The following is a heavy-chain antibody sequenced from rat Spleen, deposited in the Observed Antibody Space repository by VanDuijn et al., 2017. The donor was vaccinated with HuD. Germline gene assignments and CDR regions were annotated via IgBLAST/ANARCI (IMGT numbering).Heavy chain of an antibody. CDR2: ISTGGGS. CDR1: GFTFSNYY. D-gene: IGHD1-10*01. CDR3: ARRDGNYRD. J-gene: IGHJ2*01. Sequence: EVQLVESGGGLVQPGRSLKLSCAASGFTFSNYYMAWVRQAPTKGLEWVTYISTGGGSYYRNSVKGRFTISRDNAESTLFLQMDSLRSEDTATYYCARRDGNYRDWGQGVMVTVSS. V-gene: IGHV5-25*01.